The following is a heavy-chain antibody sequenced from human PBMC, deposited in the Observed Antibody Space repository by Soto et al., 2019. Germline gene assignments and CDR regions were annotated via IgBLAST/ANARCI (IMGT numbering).Heavy chain of an antibody. Sequence: SETLSLTCTVSGGSISSYYWSWIRQPPGKGLEWIGYIYYSGSTNYNPSLKSRVTISVDTSKNQFSLKLSSVTAADTAVYYCARGGTLVVVPAAIVFGAVDVWGKGTTVTVSS. CDR1: GGSISSYY. D-gene: IGHD2-2*01. CDR2: IYYSGST. J-gene: IGHJ6*04. V-gene: IGHV4-59*01. CDR3: ARGGTLVVVPAAIVFGAVDV.